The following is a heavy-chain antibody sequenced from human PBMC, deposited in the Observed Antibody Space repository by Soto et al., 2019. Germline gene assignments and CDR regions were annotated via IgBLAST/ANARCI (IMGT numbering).Heavy chain of an antibody. CDR2: IYYSGST. CDR3: ASPGKGSGWPFDY. Sequence: PSETLSLTCTVSGGSISSSSYYWGWIRQPPGKGLEWIGSIYYSGSTYYNPSLKSRVTISVDTSKNQFSLKLSSVTAADTAVYYCASPGKGSGWPFDYWGQGTLVTAPQ. CDR1: GGSISSSSYY. J-gene: IGHJ4*02. V-gene: IGHV4-39*01. D-gene: IGHD6-19*01.